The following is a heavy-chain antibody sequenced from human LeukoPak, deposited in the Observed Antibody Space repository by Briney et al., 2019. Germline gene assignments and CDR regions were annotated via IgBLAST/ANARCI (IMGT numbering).Heavy chain of an antibody. CDR1: GFTFSSYG. Sequence: GGSLRLSCEASGFTFSSYGMHWVRQAPGKGLEREAGIWNDGNDKYYADSVKGRFIISRDNSKNTLYLQTNSLRAEDTAVYYCARDNSGSYSFVDYWGQGTLVTVSS. CDR3: ARDNSGSYSFVDY. J-gene: IGHJ4*02. D-gene: IGHD3-10*01. V-gene: IGHV3-33*01. CDR2: IWNDGNDK.